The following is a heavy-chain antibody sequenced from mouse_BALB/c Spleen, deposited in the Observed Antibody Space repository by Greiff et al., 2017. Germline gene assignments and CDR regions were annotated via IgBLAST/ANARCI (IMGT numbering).Heavy chain of an antibody. V-gene: IGHV2-9*02. CDR3: ARAPYGNYDAMDY. CDR2: IWAGGST. Sequence: VKLMESGPGLVAPSQSLSITCTVSGFSLTSYGVHWVRQPPGKGLEWLGVIWAGGSTNYNSALMSRLSISKDNSKSQVFLKMNSLQTDDTAMYYCARAPYGNYDAMDYWGQGTSVTVSS. D-gene: IGHD2-1*01. CDR1: GFSLTSYG. J-gene: IGHJ4*01.